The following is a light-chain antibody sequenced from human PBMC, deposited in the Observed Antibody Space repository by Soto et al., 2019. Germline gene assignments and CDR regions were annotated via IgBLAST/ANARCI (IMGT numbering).Light chain of an antibody. V-gene: IGKV1-9*01. J-gene: IGKJ4*01. CDR3: QQLKSYPLT. CDR2: GAS. Sequence: DIQLTQSPSFLSASVGDRVTIACRASQGISNSLAWYQHKPGKAPNLLIYGASILQSGVPSRFSGSGSATEFTLTISSLQPEDFASYYCQQLKSYPLTFGGGTKVDIK. CDR1: QGISNS.